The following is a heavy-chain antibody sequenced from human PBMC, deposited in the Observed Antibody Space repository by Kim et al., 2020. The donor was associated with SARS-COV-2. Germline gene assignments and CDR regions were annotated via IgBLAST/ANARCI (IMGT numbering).Heavy chain of an antibody. CDR1: GYTFTDYF. D-gene: IGHD2-15*01. J-gene: IGHJ3*01. Sequence: ASVKVSCKASGYTFTDYFIHWVRQAPGQGLEWMGWMNPNNGGKNYAQKFQGRVTMTRDTSISTAYMELTSLTSDDTAVYYCARGREIVRQQTSNHPDAAF. CDR2: MNPNNGGK. V-gene: IGHV1-2*02. CDR3: ARGREIVRQQTSNHPDAAF.